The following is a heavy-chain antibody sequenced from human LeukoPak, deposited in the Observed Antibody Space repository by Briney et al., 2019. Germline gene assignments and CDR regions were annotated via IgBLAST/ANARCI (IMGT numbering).Heavy chain of an antibody. CDR3: AKDPIAGAGTARGARGYCDY. Sequence: GGSLRLSCAASVFTFDDYGMHWVRQPPGKGLEWVSLISGDGGSTSYADSVKGRFTISRDNSKNSLYLQMNSLRAEDTAVYYCAKDPIAGAGTARGARGYCDYWGQGTLVTVSS. V-gene: IGHV3-43*02. J-gene: IGHJ4*02. CDR1: VFTFDDYG. CDR2: ISGDGGST. D-gene: IGHD6-19*01.